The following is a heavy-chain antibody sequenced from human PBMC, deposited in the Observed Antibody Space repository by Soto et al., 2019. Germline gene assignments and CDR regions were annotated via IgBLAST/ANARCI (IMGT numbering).Heavy chain of an antibody. CDR3: ARHNFPYYYYGMDV. V-gene: IGHV1-3*01. CDR1: GYTSTSYA. Sequence: ASVKVSCKASGYTSTSYAMHWVRQAPGQRLEWMGWINAGNGNTKYSQKFQGRVTITRDTSASTAYMELSSLRSEDTAVYYCARHNFPYYYYGMDVWGQGTTVTVSS. J-gene: IGHJ6*02. D-gene: IGHD1-20*01. CDR2: INAGNGNT.